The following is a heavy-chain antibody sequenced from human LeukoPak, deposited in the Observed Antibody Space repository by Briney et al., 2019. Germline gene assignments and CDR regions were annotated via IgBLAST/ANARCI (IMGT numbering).Heavy chain of an antibody. J-gene: IGHJ4*02. Sequence: SETLSLTCAVYGGSFSGYYWSWIRQPPGKGLEWIGEINHSGSTNYNPSLKSRVTISVDKSKNQFSLKLSSVTAADTAVYYCASRVYYGSGSFDYWGQGTLVTVSS. CDR3: ASRVYYGSGSFDY. CDR1: GGSFSGYY. CDR2: INHSGST. V-gene: IGHV4-34*01. D-gene: IGHD3-10*01.